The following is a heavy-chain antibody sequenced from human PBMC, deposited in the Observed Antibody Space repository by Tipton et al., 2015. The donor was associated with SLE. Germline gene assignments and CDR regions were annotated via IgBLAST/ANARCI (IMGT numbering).Heavy chain of an antibody. CDR2: IRYDGSNK. CDR1: GFTFSSYG. V-gene: IGHV3-30*02. Sequence: SLRLSCAASGFTFSSYGMHWVRQAPGKGLEWVAFIRYDGSNKYYADSVKGRFTISRDNSKNTLYLQMNSLRAEDTDVYYCAKSFEYSSSAAFDYWGQGTLVTVSS. CDR3: AKSFEYSSSAAFDY. J-gene: IGHJ4*02. D-gene: IGHD6-6*01.